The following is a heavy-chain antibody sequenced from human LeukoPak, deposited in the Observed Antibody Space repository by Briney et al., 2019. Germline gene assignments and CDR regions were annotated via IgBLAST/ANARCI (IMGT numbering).Heavy chain of an antibody. D-gene: IGHD6-6*01. CDR3: ARAYEQLVAWFDP. CDR1: GGSISSSSYY. J-gene: IGHJ5*02. CDR2: IYYSGST. Sequence: SETLSLTCTVSGGSISSSSYYWGWIRQPPGKGLEWIGSIYYSGSTYYNPSLKSRVTISVDTSKNQFSLKLSSVTAADTAAYYCARAYEQLVAWFDPWGQGTLVTVSS. V-gene: IGHV4-39*07.